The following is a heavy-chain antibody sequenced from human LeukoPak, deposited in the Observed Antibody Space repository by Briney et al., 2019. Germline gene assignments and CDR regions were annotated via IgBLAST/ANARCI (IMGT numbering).Heavy chain of an antibody. CDR2: IKQDGSEK. CDR3: ARALVGATPYYYGMDV. D-gene: IGHD1-26*01. Sequence: GGSLRLSCAASGFTFGSYWMSWVRQAPGKGLEWVANIKQDGSEKYYVDSVKGRFTISRDNAKNSLYLQMNSLRAEDTAVYYCARALVGATPYYYGMDVWGQGTTVTVSS. CDR1: GFTFGSYW. V-gene: IGHV3-7*04. J-gene: IGHJ6*02.